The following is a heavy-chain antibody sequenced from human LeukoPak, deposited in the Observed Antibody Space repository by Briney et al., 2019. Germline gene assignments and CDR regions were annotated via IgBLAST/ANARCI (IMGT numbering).Heavy chain of an antibody. Sequence: SETLSLTCTVSGGSISSGGYYWSWIRQHPGKGLEWIGYIYYSGSTYSNPSLKSRVTISVDTSKNQFSLKLSSVTAADTAVYYCARDGRITGTPSWGQGTLVTVSS. V-gene: IGHV4-31*03. CDR2: IYYSGST. J-gene: IGHJ5*02. D-gene: IGHD1-7*01. CDR1: GGSISSGGYY. CDR3: ARDGRITGTPS.